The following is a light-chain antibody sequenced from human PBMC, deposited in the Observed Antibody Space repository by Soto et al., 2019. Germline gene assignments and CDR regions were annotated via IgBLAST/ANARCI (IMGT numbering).Light chain of an antibody. Sequence: DIQLSQPPPSLSSSVGDTLIITCRASQSISAYLDWYQQKPGKAPNLFIYFVSTRDTGVPSRFRGSGSGTDFTLTISTLEPEDFATYYCQQTYACPVTFGQGTKVDIK. J-gene: IGKJ1*01. V-gene: IGKV1-39*01. CDR3: QQTYACPVT. CDR1: QSISAY. CDR2: FVS.